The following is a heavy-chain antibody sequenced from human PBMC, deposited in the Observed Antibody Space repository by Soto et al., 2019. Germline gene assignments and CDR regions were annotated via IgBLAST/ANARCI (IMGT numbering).Heavy chain of an antibody. V-gene: IGHV3-33*01. D-gene: IGHD2-2*01. CDR3: ARDGSYCSSTSCATRRAVYWYFDL. CDR1: GFSFSNYG. CDR2: IWFDGTNK. Sequence: PGGSLRLSCVVSGFSFSNYGMHWVRQAPGKGLEWVAIIWFDGTNKYYAESVKGRFTISRDNSKNTLYLQMDSLRAEDTAVYYCARDGSYCSSTSCATRRAVYWYFDLWGRGSMVTVSS. J-gene: IGHJ2*01.